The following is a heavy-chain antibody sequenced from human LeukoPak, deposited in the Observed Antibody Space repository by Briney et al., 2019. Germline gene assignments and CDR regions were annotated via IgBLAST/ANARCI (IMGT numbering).Heavy chain of an antibody. V-gene: IGHV4-38-2*01. D-gene: IGHD6-13*01. Sequence: WETLSLTCAVSGYSISSGDSWGWLRPPPGKGLGWIGRIYHSGNTYYDASLKSRVTISVDTPKNQFSLKLSSVTAADTAVYYCARQGYGSSHFDYGGQRTL. CDR3: ARQGYGSSHFDY. J-gene: IGHJ4*02. CDR1: GYSISSGDS. CDR2: IYHSGNT.